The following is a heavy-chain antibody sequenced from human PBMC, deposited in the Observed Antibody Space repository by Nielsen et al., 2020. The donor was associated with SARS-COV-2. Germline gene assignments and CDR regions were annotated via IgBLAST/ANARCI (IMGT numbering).Heavy chain of an antibody. CDR3: ARESCSSTSCYEGWFDP. Sequence: SLKISCAASGFTFDDYAMHWVRQAPGKGLEWVSGISWNSGSIGYADSVKGRFTISRDNAKNSLYLQMNSLRAEDTAVYYCARESCSSTSCYEGWFDPWGQGTLVTVSS. CDR2: ISWNSGSI. D-gene: IGHD2-2*01. J-gene: IGHJ5*02. CDR1: GFTFDDYA. V-gene: IGHV3-9*01.